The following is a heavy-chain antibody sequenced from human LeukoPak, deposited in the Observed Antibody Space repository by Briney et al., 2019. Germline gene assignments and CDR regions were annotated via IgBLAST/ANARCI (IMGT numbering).Heavy chain of an antibody. D-gene: IGHD2-15*01. J-gene: IGHJ4*02. CDR1: GFTFSSYW. CDR2: IKQDGSEK. V-gene: IGHV3-7*01. CDR3: AKDRTVVAATLYFNY. Sequence: GGSLRLSCAASGFTFSSYWMSWVRQAPGKGLEWVANIKQDGSEKYYVDSVKGRFTISRDNAKNSLYLQMNSLRAEDTAVYYCAKDRTVVAATLYFNYWGQGTLVTVSS.